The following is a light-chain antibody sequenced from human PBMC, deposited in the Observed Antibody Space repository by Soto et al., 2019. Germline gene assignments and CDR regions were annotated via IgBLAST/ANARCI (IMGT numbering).Light chain of an antibody. CDR1: TSDVGGYNY. V-gene: IGLV2-8*01. J-gene: IGLJ1*01. CDR2: EVN. Sequence: QSALTQPPSASGSPGQSVAISCTGTTSDVGGYNYVSWYQQHPGKAPKLLIYEVNKRPSGVPVRFSGSKSGNTASLTISGLQAEDEAVYYCCSYAGNIHVFGAGTKLTVL. CDR3: CSYAGNIHV.